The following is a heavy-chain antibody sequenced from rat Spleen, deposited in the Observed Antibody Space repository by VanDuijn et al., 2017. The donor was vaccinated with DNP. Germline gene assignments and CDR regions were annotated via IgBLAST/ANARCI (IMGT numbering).Heavy chain of an antibody. CDR2: INTDGGRT. V-gene: IGHV5-58*01. D-gene: IGHD4-3*01. CDR1: GFTFSSYW. J-gene: IGHJ3*01. CDR3: SKEEFGVTFAY. Sequence: EVQLVESGGVLVQPGRSLKLSCVASGFTFSSYWMYWIRQAPGKGLEWVASINTDGGRTYYLDSVKGRFTISRDNAENTVYLQMNSLRSEDTATYDCSKEEFGVTFAYWGQGTLVTVSS.